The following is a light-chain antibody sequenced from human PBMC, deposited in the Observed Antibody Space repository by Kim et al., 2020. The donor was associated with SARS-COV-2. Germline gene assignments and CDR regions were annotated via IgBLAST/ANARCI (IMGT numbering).Light chain of an antibody. J-gene: IGKJ1*01. CDR3: QQCYSTPRT. Sequence: ASVGDRVTISCRASQSISSYLNWYQQKPGNAPKLLIYAASSLQSGVPSRFSGRGSGTDFTLTISSLQPEDFATYYCQQCYSTPRTFGQGTKVDIK. CDR1: QSISSY. CDR2: AAS. V-gene: IGKV1-39*01.